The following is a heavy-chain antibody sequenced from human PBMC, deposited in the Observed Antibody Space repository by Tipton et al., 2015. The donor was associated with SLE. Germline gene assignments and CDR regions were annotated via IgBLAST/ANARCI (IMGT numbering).Heavy chain of an antibody. CDR3: ARDETSRWYFS. D-gene: IGHD6-13*01. CDR2: IYTTGAT. Sequence: TLSLTCTVSGASISSGSFHWSWIRQPAGKELEWIGHIYTTGATWYNPSLTGRVTISTDTSKNQFYLELNSVTAADTAVYYCARDETSRWYFSWGRRPLVTVSS. J-gene: IGHJ5*02. V-gene: IGHV4-61*09. CDR1: GASISSGSFH.